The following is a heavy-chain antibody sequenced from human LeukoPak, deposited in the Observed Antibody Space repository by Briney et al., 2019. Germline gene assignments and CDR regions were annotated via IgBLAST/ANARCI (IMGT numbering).Heavy chain of an antibody. CDR2: ISGSGGST. J-gene: IGHJ3*02. D-gene: IGHD4-17*01. Sequence: GGSLRLSCAASGFTFSSYAMSWVRQAPGKGLEWVSAISGSGGSTYYADSVKGRFTISRDNSKNTLYLQMNSLRAEDTAVYYCASLNTDDYGDYVGLDDAFDIWGQGTMVTVSS. CDR1: GFTFSSYA. V-gene: IGHV3-23*01. CDR3: ASLNTDDYGDYVGLDDAFDI.